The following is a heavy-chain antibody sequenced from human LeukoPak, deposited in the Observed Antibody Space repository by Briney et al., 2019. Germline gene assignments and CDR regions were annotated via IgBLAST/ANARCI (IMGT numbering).Heavy chain of an antibody. D-gene: IGHD3-3*01. CDR2: IYYSGST. V-gene: IGHV4-59*12. CDR3: ARLSLKVLEWSLTKGKETHYFDY. CDR1: GGSISSYY. J-gene: IGHJ4*02. Sequence: PSETLSLTCTVSGGSISSYYRSWIRQPPGKGLEWIVYIYYSGSTNYNTPPKSRVTISVDTSKNQYSLKLSSVTAAGTAVYYCARLSLKVLEWSLTKGKETHYFDYWGQGTLVTVSS.